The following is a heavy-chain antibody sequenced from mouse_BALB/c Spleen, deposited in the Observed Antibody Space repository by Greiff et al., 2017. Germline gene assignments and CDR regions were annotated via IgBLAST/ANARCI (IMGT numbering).Heavy chain of an antibody. V-gene: IGHV5-9-4*01. J-gene: IGHJ3*01. Sequence: EVMLVESGGGLVKPGGSLKLSCAASGFTFSSYAMSWVRQSPEKRLEWVAEISSGGSYTYYPDTVTGRFTISRDNAKNTLYLEMSSLRSEDTAMYYCAREDTTAHRGFAYWGQGTLVTVSA. CDR2: ISSGGSYT. D-gene: IGHD1-2*01. CDR3: AREDTTAHRGFAY. CDR1: GFTFSSYA.